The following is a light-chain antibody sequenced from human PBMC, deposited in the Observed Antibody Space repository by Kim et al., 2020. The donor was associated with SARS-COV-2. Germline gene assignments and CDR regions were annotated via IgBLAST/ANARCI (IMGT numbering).Light chain of an antibody. CDR3: QAWDSSTVV. Sequence: SESPEQTDSLTCSGDKLGDKYACWYQQKPGQSPVLVIYQDSKRPSGIPERFSGSNSVNTATLTLSGTQSMDEADYYCQAWDSSTVVFGGGTQLTVL. CDR1: KLGDKY. V-gene: IGLV3-1*01. J-gene: IGLJ2*01. CDR2: QDS.